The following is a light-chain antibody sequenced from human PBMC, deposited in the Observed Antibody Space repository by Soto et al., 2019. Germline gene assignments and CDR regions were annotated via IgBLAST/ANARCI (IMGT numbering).Light chain of an antibody. J-gene: IGKJ5*01. V-gene: IGKV3-11*01. CDR3: QQRHMWPIT. Sequence: EVVLTQSPVTLSVSPGETATLSCRSSQSFRGLLAWYQQKPGQAPRLLIYDAYNRATGIPPRFSGSGSGTDCALTISSLEPEDSAVYYCQQRHMWPITFGQGTRLEMK. CDR1: QSFRGL. CDR2: DAY.